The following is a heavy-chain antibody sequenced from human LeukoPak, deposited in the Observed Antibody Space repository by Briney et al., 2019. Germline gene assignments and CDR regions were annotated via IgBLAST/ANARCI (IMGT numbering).Heavy chain of an antibody. CDR1: GYTFTTYW. D-gene: IGHD5-18*01. CDR2: IYPGDSDT. CDR3: ARVIGTAMVTS. J-gene: IGHJ4*02. V-gene: IGHV5-51*01. Sequence: GESLKISCQASGYTFTTYWIGWVRQMPGKGLEWMGIIYPGDSDTRYSPSFQGQVTMSVDKSMSTAYLQWSSLKASDPAIYYCARVIGTAMVTSWGQGTLVIVSS.